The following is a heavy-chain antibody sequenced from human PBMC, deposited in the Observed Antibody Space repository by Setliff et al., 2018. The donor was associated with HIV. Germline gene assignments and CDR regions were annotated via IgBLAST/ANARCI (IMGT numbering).Heavy chain of an antibody. CDR3: ARSSNWYGVGY. D-gene: IGHD6-13*01. J-gene: IGHJ4*02. CDR1: GGSMSSSTFY. V-gene: IGHV4-39*01. CDR2: NYYSGGT. Sequence: PSETLSLTCTVSGGSMSSSTFYWGLIRQPPGKGLEWIGTNYYSGGTYYNPSLKSRVSISVDTSKNQFSLKLSSVTAADTAVYYCARSSNWYGVGYWGQGTLVTVSS.